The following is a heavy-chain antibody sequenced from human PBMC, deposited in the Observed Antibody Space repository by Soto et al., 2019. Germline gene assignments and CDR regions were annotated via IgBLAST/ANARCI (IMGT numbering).Heavy chain of an antibody. J-gene: IGHJ6*02. CDR1: GFTFDDYA. CDR3: AKDLRMGPYQLPSYGMDV. D-gene: IGHD2-2*01. Sequence: GGSLRLSCAASGFTFDDYAMHWVRQAPGKGLEWVSGISWNSGSIGYADSVKGRFTISRDNAKNSLYLQMNSLRAEDTALYYCAKDLRMGPYQLPSYGMDVWGQGTTVTVSS. V-gene: IGHV3-9*01. CDR2: ISWNSGSI.